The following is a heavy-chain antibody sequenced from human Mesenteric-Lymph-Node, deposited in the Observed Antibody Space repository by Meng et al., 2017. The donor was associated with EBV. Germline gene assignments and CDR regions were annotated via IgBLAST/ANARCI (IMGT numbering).Heavy chain of an antibody. Sequence: QVQLQESGPGLVTASGXLSPTCSASGGSVSTDRYYWSWIRQPPGKGLEWIGYVYYGGSTNYNPSLRSRATISLDTSKNQFSLQLNSVTPEDTAVYYCARGATSVFDLWGRGTLVNVSS. CDR2: VYYGGST. J-gene: IGHJ2*01. CDR1: GGSVSTDRYY. CDR3: ARGATSVFDL. V-gene: IGHV4-61*01.